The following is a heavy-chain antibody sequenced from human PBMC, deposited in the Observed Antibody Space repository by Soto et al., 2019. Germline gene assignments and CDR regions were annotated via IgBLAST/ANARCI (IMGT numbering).Heavy chain of an antibody. J-gene: IGHJ4*02. D-gene: IGHD4-17*01. CDR1: GFSLSTSGMC. CDR2: IDWDDDK. Sequence: SGPTLVKPTQTLTLTCTFSGFSLSTSGMCVSWIRQPPGKALEWLARIDWDDDKYYSTSLKTRLTISKDTSKNQVVLTMTNMDPVDTATYYCARYTVTTGGDGNYFDYWGQGTLVTVSS. V-gene: IGHV2-70*11. CDR3: ARYTVTTGGDGNYFDY.